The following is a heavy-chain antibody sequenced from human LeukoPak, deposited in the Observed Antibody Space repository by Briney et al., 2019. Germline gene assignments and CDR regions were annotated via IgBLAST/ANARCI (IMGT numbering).Heavy chain of an antibody. V-gene: IGHV4-4*07. J-gene: IGHJ4*02. Sequence: PSETLSLTCTVSGGSISSDYWSWIRQPAGKGLEWIGRIYTSGSTNYNPSLKSRVTMSVDTSKNQFSLKLSSVTAADTAVYYCAGGYSSGWYYFDYWGQGTLVTVSS. CDR3: AGGYSSGWYYFDY. D-gene: IGHD6-13*01. CDR2: IYTSGST. CDR1: GGSISSDY.